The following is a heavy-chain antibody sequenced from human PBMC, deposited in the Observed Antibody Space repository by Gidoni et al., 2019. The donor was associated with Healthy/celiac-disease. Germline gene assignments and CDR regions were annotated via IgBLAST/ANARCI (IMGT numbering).Heavy chain of an antibody. CDR2: ISYDGSNK. V-gene: IGHV3-30-3*01. CDR3: ARDPEQPSGWYYFDY. D-gene: IGHD6-19*01. J-gene: IGHJ4*02. Sequence: HVQLVESGGGVVQPGSSLRRSCSAYGLTCRSYAMHWVRKAPVKGLGLVAVISYDGSNKYYADSVKGRFPISRCNSNNTLYLQMNSLRAEDTAVYYCARDPEQPSGWYYFDYWGQGTLVTVSA. CDR1: GLTCRSYA.